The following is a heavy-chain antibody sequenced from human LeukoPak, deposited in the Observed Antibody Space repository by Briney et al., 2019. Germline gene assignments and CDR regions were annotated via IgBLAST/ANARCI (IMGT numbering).Heavy chain of an antibody. Sequence: SVKVSCKASGGTFSSYAISWVRPAPGQGLAWMGGIIPIFGTANYAQKFQGRVTITADESTSTAYMELSSLRSEDTAVYYCARGHHIRGDYFDYWGQGTLVTVSS. CDR1: GGTFSSYA. CDR2: IIPIFGTA. CDR3: ARGHHIRGDYFDY. J-gene: IGHJ4*02. V-gene: IGHV1-69*13. D-gene: IGHD2-21*01.